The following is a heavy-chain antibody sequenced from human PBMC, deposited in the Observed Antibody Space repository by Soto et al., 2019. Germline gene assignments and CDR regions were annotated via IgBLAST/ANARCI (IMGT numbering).Heavy chain of an antibody. J-gene: IGHJ4*02. CDR1: GFTVSNYW. Sequence: GGSLRLSCAASGFTVSNYWMNWVRQVPGKGLEWVANIKQDGSEKHYVDSVKGRFTISRDNAKNSLYLQMNSLREEDTAVYYCARDRAMEDYWGQGT. CDR3: ARDRAMEDY. CDR2: IKQDGSEK. V-gene: IGHV3-7*01. D-gene: IGHD5-18*01.